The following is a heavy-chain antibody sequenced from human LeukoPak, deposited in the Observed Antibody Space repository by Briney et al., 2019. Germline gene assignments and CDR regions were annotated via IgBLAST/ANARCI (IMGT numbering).Heavy chain of an antibody. D-gene: IGHD6-19*01. CDR3: ARGLARRRLDH. J-gene: IGHJ4*02. Sequence: PGGSLRLSCAASGFTFSSNYMSWVRQAPGKGLEWVSVIYSGGTTDYVDSVKGRFTISRDNSKNTVYLQMNSLRAEDTAVYYCARGLARRRLDHWGQGTLVTVSS. CDR2: IYSGGTT. V-gene: IGHV3-53*01. CDR1: GFTFSSNY.